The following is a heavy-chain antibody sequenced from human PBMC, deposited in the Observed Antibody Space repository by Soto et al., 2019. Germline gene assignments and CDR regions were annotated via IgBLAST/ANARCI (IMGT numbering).Heavy chain of an antibody. CDR2: INHSGST. CDR1: GGSFSGYY. V-gene: IGHV4-34*01. Sequence: SETLSLTCAVYGGSFSGYYWSWIRQPPGKGLEWIGEINHSGSTNYNPSLKSRVTISVDTSKNQFSLKLSSVTAADTAVYYCASPGNYYGMDVWGQGTTVTVSS. CDR3: ASPGNYYGMDV. J-gene: IGHJ6*02.